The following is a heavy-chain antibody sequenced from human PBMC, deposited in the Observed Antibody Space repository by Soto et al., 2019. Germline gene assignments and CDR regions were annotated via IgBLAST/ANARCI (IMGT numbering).Heavy chain of an antibody. D-gene: IGHD4-17*01. Sequence: EVQLVESGGGLVKPGGSLRLSCAASGFTFSNAWMSWVRQAPGKGLEWVGRIKSKTDGGTTDYAAPVKGRFTISRDDSKNTLYLQMNSLKTEDTAVYYCTTDPGGDYVGGAFDIWGQGTMVTVSS. J-gene: IGHJ3*02. CDR2: IKSKTDGGTT. CDR1: GFTFSNAW. V-gene: IGHV3-15*01. CDR3: TTDPGGDYVGGAFDI.